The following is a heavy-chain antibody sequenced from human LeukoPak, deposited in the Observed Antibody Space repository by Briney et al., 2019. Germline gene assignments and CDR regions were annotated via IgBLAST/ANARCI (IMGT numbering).Heavy chain of an antibody. J-gene: IGHJ4*02. V-gene: IGHV3-20*04. Sequence: GRSLRLSCAASEFTFSSFGMHWVRQAPGKRLEWVSGINWNDGSTDYADSVKGRFTISRDKAKNSLYLQMNSLRAEDTALYYCARVPETTQLFDYWGQGTLVTVSS. CDR2: INWNDGST. CDR1: EFTFSSFG. CDR3: ARVPETTQLFDY. D-gene: IGHD4-11*01.